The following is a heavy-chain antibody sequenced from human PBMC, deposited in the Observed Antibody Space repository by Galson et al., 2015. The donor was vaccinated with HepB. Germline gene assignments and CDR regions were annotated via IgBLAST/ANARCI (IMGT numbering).Heavy chain of an antibody. J-gene: IGHJ6*02. V-gene: IGHV3-30*18. CDR3: AKDGANSGWDFWSGYYPYPYYYGMDV. CDR2: ISYDGSNK. D-gene: IGHD3-3*01. CDR1: GFTFSSYG. Sequence: SLRLSCAASGFTFSSYGMHWVRQAPGKGLEWVAVISYDGSNKYYADSVKGRFTISRDNSKNTLYLQMNSLRAEDTAVYYCAKDGANSGWDFWSGYYPYPYYYGMDVWGQGATVTVSS.